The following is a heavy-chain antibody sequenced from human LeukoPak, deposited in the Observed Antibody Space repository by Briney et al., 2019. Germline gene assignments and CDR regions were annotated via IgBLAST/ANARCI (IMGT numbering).Heavy chain of an antibody. CDR2: ISADGRA. J-gene: IGHJ6*02. CDR3: ATWAFYHGLDV. V-gene: IGHV3-43*02. Sequence: GGSLRLSCVASGMNFEKYAMHWVRQRPGKGLEWVAVISADGRADHADSVKGRFTVSRDNSKESLFLDMSSLRDEDSALYYCATWAFYHGLDVWGQGTLVTVSS. D-gene: IGHD1-26*01. CDR1: GMNFEKYA.